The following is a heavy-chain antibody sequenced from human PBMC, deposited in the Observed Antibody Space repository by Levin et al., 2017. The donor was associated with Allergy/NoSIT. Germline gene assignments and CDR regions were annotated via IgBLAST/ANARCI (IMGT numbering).Heavy chain of an antibody. CDR2: ISYDGSNK. CDR3: AKSGYGRYGYSPLSDY. V-gene: IGHV3-30*18. CDR1: GFTFSSYG. D-gene: IGHD5-18*01. J-gene: IGHJ4*02. Sequence: GGSLRLSCAASGFTFSSYGMHWVRQAPGKGLEWVAVISYDGSNKYYADSVKGRFTISRDNSKNTLYLQMNSLRAEDTAVYYCAKSGYGRYGYSPLSDYWGQGTLVTVSS.